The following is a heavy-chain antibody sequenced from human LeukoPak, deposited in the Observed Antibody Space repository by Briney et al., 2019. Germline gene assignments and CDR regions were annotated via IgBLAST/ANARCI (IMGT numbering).Heavy chain of an antibody. Sequence: GGSLRLSCAASGFTFANYAMTWVRQTPGKGLDWVSLISGSGSNTYYTDSVQGRFTISRDNSRNTLYLQMSSLRAEDTAIYYCAKERGISYTYEFDYWGQGALVTVSS. CDR2: ISGSGSNT. D-gene: IGHD3-16*01. CDR1: GFTFANYA. J-gene: IGHJ4*02. CDR3: AKERGISYTYEFDY. V-gene: IGHV3-23*01.